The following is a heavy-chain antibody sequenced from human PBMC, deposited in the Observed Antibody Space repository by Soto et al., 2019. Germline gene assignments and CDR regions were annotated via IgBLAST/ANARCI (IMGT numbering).Heavy chain of an antibody. CDR1: GFSFNSHD. CDR3: AREMEGFDY. Sequence: QVQVVESGGGMVQPGKSLRLSCAASGFSFNSHDMHWVRQAPGKGLEWVAGLSYDGSNEYNADSVKGRFTITRDNSRDTLYLQMNSLRPEDTAEYYCAREMEGFDYWGQGTLVTVSS. D-gene: IGHD1-1*01. V-gene: IGHV3-30*04. CDR2: LSYDGSNE. J-gene: IGHJ4*02.